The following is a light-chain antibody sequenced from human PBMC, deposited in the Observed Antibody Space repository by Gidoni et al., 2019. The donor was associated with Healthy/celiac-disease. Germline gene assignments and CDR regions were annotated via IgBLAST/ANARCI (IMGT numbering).Light chain of an antibody. CDR3: QQYYSTPDT. J-gene: IGKJ2*01. V-gene: IGKV4-1*01. CDR1: QSVLYSSNNKNY. Sequence: DIVMTQSPDSLAVSLGERATINCKSSQSVLYSSNNKNYLAWYQQKPGQPPKLLIYWASTRESGVPDRFSGSGSGTDFTLTISILQAEDVAVYYCQQYYSTPDTFGQGTKLEIK. CDR2: WAS.